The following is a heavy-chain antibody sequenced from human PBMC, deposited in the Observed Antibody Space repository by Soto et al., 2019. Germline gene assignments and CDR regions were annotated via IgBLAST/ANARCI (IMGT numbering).Heavy chain of an antibody. CDR1: RFTFSTDA. CDR3: AKYVSGSEYYYYGMDV. Sequence: GESLRLSCAASRFTFSTDAMSWVRQAPGKGLELVSSIIASGVSTYYAGSVKGRFAISRDNSKNTLYLQMNSLRAEDTAVYYCAKYVSGSEYYYYGMDVWGQGTTVTVSS. CDR2: IIASGVST. J-gene: IGHJ6*02. V-gene: IGHV3-23*01. D-gene: IGHD3-10*01.